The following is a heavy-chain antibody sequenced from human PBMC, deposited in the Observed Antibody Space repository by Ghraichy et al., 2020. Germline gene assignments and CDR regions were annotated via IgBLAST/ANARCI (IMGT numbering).Heavy chain of an antibody. CDR2: ISGSGGST. J-gene: IGHJ5*02. CDR3: AKDRWVVLWFGESNWFDP. V-gene: IGHV3-23*01. D-gene: IGHD3-10*01. Sequence: GGSLRLSCAASGFTFSDYAMSWVRQAPGKGLEWVSGISGSGGSTYYADSVKGRFTISRDKSRKTLYLQMNSLRAEDTAVYYCAKDRWVVLWFGESNWFDPWGQGTLVTVSS. CDR1: GFTFSDYA.